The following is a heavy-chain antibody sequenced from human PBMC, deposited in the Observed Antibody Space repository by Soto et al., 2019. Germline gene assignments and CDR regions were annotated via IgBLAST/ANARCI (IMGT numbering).Heavy chain of an antibody. D-gene: IGHD3-16*02. CDR3: ARGYRGNYYYGMDV. CDR1: GGTFSSYA. CDR2: IIPIFGTA. Sequence: ASVEVSCKASGGTFSSYAISWVRQAPGQGLEWMGGIIPIFGTANYAQKFQGRVTITADESTSTAYMELSSLRSEDTAVYYCARGYRGNYYYGMDVWGQGTTVTVSS. J-gene: IGHJ6*02. V-gene: IGHV1-69*13.